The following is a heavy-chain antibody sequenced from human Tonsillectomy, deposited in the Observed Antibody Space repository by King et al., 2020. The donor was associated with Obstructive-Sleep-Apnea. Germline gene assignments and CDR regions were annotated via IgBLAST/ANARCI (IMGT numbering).Heavy chain of an antibody. V-gene: IGHV1-69*01. J-gene: IGHJ6*02. Sequence: HVQLVESGAEVKKPGSSVTVSCKASGGTVTTDTISWVRQAPGQGLEWMGGIIPMSGTAHYSQKCRGRVTITADSSTNIVFMELNSLRSEDTAVYYYARDLTGMGVWGQGTSVAVSS. CDR2: IIPMSGTA. CDR3: ARDLTGMGV. CDR1: GGTVTTDT. D-gene: IGHD3-9*01.